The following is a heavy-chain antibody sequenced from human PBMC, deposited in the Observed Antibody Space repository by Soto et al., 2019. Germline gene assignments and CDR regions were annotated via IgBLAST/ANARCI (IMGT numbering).Heavy chain of an antibody. V-gene: IGHV3-48*01. CDR2: ISSSSDTI. CDR1: GFTFSSYN. J-gene: IGHJ4*02. Sequence: GGSLRLSCAASGFTFSSYNMNWVRQAPGKGLEWVSHISSSSDTIYYADSVKGRFTISRDNAKNSLYLQMNSLRADDTAVYYCARTMTIFGVDSDYWGQGTLVTVSS. D-gene: IGHD3-3*02. CDR3: ARTMTIFGVDSDY.